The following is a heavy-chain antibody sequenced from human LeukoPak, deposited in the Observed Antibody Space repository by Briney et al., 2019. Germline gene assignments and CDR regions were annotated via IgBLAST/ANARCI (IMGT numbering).Heavy chain of an antibody. CDR2: IYHSGST. J-gene: IGHJ4*02. Sequence: SQALSLTCAVSGGSISSGGYSWSWIRQPPGKGLEWIGYIYHSGSTYYNPSLKSRVAISVDRSKNQFSLKLSSVTAADTAVYYCARGWGYYDNSGQLPFDYWGQGTLVTVSS. CDR1: GGSISSGGYS. D-gene: IGHD3-22*01. CDR3: ARGWGYYDNSGQLPFDY. V-gene: IGHV4-30-2*01.